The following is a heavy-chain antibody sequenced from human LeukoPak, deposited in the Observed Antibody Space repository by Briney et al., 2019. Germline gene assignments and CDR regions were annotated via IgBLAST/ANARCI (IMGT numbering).Heavy chain of an antibody. D-gene: IGHD3-22*01. V-gene: IGHV1-69*04. J-gene: IGHJ4*02. CDR2: IIPILGIA. CDR3: ARGSSTYYYDSSGYYL. CDR1: GGTFSSYA. Sequence: SVKVSCKASGGTFSSYAISWVRQAPGQGLEWMGRIIPILGIANYAQKFQGRVTITADKSTSTAYMELSSLRSEDTAVYYCARGSSTYYYDSSGYYLWGQGTLVTVSS.